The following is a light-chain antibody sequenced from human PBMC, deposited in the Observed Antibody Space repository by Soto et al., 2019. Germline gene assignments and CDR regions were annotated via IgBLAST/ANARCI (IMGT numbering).Light chain of an antibody. CDR3: QKYDNLPIN. Sequence: DIQMTHSPSSLSASVVDRVTITFQASQDISNYLNWYQQKPGKAPKLLIYDASNLETGVPSRFSGSGSGTDFTFTISSLQPEDIATYYCQKYDNLPINCGQGTRLEIK. J-gene: IGKJ5*01. CDR1: QDISNY. CDR2: DAS. V-gene: IGKV1-33*01.